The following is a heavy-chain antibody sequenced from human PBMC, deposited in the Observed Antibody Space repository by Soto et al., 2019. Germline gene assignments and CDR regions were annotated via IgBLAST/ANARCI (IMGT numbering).Heavy chain of an antibody. D-gene: IGHD3-22*01. V-gene: IGHV3-23*01. CDR1: GFTFSSYA. J-gene: IGHJ4*02. CDR3: AESDYYDSSGPFDY. CDR2: ISGSGGST. Sequence: EVQLLESGGGLVQPGGSLRLSCAASGFTFSSYAMSWVRQAPGKGLEWVSAISGSGGSTYYADSVKGRFTISRDNSKNTLYLQMNSLRAEDMAVYYCAESDYYDSSGPFDYWGQGTLVTVSS.